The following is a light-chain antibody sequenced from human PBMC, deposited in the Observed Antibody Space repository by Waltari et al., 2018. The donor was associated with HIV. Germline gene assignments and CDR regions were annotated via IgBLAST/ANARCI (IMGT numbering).Light chain of an antibody. J-gene: IGLJ2*01. CDR2: EVF. V-gene: IGLV2-14*01. Sequence: QSALTQSASVSGSPGPSTTISCTGPNSDIAAYDFVSWYQQQSGNSPRLLIFEVFNRPSGISNRFSGSKSGNTASLTISGLRSEDEADYYCSSFARSGTLLFGGGTRVTVL. CDR3: SSFARSGTLL. CDR1: NSDIAAYDF.